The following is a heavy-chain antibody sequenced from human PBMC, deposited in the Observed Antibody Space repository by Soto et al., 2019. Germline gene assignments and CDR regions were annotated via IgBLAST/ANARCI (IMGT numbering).Heavy chain of an antibody. J-gene: IGHJ4*02. CDR1: GGSFSGYY. Sequence: PSETLSLTCAVYGGSFSGYYWSWIRQPPGKGLERIGEINHSGSTNYNPSLKSRVTISVDTSKNQFSLKLSSVTAADTAVYYCARGRRDIVATIFSIDYWGQGTLVTVAS. D-gene: IGHD5-12*01. CDR2: INHSGST. CDR3: ARGRRDIVATIFSIDY. V-gene: IGHV4-34*01.